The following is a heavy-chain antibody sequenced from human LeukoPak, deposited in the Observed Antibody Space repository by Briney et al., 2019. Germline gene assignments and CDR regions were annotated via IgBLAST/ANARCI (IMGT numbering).Heavy chain of an antibody. CDR1: GGSISSGDYY. CDR2: IYYSGST. Sequence: SETLSLTCTVSGGSISSGDYYWSWIRQPPGKGLEWIGYIYYSGSTYYNPSLKSRVTISVDTSKNQFSLKLSSVTAADTAVYYCASTGSYGVTIFGVVIWGQGTLVTVSS. CDR3: ASTGSYGVTIFGVVI. J-gene: IGHJ4*02. D-gene: IGHD3-3*01. V-gene: IGHV4-30-4*08.